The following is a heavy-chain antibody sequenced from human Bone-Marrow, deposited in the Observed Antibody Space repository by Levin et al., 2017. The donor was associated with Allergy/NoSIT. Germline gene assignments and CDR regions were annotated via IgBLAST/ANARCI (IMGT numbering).Heavy chain of an antibody. CDR1: FFPFLPSP. V-gene: IGHV3-23*01. Sequence: GESLPLSFSSSFFPFLPSPLLFFLPSPFPGLAWVSGISSSGRSTWYADSVKGRFTISRDNSKNTLYLQMNSLRAEDTALYYCARDTPDLSPGPYFDYWGQGTLVTVSS. J-gene: IGHJ4*02. CDR3: ARDTPDLSPGPYFDY. CDR2: ISSSGRST.